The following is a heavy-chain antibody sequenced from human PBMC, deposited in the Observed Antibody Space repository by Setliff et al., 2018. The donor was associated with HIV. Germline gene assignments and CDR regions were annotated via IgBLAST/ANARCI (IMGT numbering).Heavy chain of an antibody. Sequence: SVKVSCKASGGTFSSYAISWVRQAPGQGLEWMGGIIPIFGTANYAQKFQGRVTITTDESTSTAYMELSSLRSEDTAVYYCAKEGATITGVPFDYWGQGTLVTVSS. V-gene: IGHV1-69*05. J-gene: IGHJ4*02. CDR2: IIPIFGTA. CDR3: AKEGATITGVPFDY. D-gene: IGHD5-12*01. CDR1: GGTFSSYA.